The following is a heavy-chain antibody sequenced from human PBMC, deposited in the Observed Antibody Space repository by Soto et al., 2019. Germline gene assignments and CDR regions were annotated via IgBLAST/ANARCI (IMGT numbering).Heavy chain of an antibody. CDR1: GFSFSISP. CDR3: ARDPKTSGGQHWAFDYFDS. J-gene: IGHJ4*02. V-gene: IGHV3-30-3*01. D-gene: IGHD7-27*01. CDR2: ISYDGTNK. Sequence: GGSLRLSCSASGFSFSISPMHWVRQAPGKGPEWVALISYDGTNKFYADSVKGRFTISRDNSKSTLYLQVDSLRPEDAAVYYCARDPKTSGGQHWAFDYFDSWGQGTLVTVSS.